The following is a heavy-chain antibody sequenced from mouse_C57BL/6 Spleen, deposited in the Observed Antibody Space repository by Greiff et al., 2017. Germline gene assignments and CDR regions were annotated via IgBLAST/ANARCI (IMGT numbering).Heavy chain of an antibody. D-gene: IGHD2-3*01. CDR3: GRHDDGYPFAY. V-gene: IGHV2-6-1*01. CDR1: GFSLTSYG. Sequence: VKLVESGPGLVAPSQSLSITCTVSGFSLTSYGVHWVRQPPGKGLEWLVVIWRDGSTTYNSALKSRLGISKDNSKSQVFLKVNRLQTDDTAMYYCGRHDDGYPFAYWGQGTLVTVSA. CDR2: IWRDGST. J-gene: IGHJ3*01.